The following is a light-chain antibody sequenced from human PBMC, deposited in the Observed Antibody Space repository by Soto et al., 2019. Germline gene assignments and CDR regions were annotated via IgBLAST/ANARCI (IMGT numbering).Light chain of an antibody. Sequence: QSVLTQPPSASGTPGQRGTISCSGRSSNIGSNTVNWYQQLPGTAPKLLIYRNNQRPSGVPDRFSGSKSGTSASLAISGLQSEDEADYYGAAWDDSRNGYVVGTGTKLTVL. CDR3: AAWDDSRNGYV. J-gene: IGLJ1*01. V-gene: IGLV1-44*01. CDR1: SSNIGSNT. CDR2: RNN.